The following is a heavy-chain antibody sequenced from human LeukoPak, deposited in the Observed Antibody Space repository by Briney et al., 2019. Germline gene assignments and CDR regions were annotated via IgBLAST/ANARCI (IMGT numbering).Heavy chain of an antibody. V-gene: IGHV3-33*01. D-gene: IGHD5-12*01. J-gene: IGHJ4*02. CDR3: ARDHGYSGYDYYFDY. Sequence: GGSLRLSCAASGFTFSTYVIPWVRQAPGKGLEWVAVIWYDGSNKNYADSVKGRFTISRDNSKNTLYLQMNSLRAEDTAVYYCARDHGYSGYDYYFDYWGQGTLDTVSS. CDR1: GFTFSTYV. CDR2: IWYDGSNK.